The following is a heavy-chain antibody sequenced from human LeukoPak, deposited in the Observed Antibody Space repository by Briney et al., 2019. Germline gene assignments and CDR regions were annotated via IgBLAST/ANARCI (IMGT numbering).Heavy chain of an antibody. V-gene: IGHV4-61*02. D-gene: IGHD3-10*01. CDR3: ARSMVRGVNWGYYYYMDV. J-gene: IGHJ6*03. CDR1: GGSISSGSYY. Sequence: SETLSLTCTVSGGSISSGSYYWSWIRQPAGKGLEWIGRIYTSGSTNYNPSLKSRVTISVDTSKNQFSLKLSSVTAADTAVYYCARSMVRGVNWGYYYYMDVWGKGTTVTVSS. CDR2: IYTSGST.